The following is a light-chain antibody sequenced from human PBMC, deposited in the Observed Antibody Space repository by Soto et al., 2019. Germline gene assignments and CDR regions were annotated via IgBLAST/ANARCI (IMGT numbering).Light chain of an antibody. CDR3: QQRSSNWRHT. J-gene: IGKJ4*01. CDR2: DAS. V-gene: IGKV3-11*01. Sequence: EIVLTQSPAILSLSPGERGTLSCRASQSVDSYLAWSQQKSGQAPRLLIYDASNRAGGIPARFSGRGSGTDFTLTISSLEPEDFAVYYCQQRSSNWRHTFGGGTKVEIK. CDR1: QSVDSY.